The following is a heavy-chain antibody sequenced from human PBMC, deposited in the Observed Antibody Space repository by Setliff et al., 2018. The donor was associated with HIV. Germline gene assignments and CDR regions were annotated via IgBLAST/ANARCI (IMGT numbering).Heavy chain of an antibody. V-gene: IGHV4-39*01. Sequence: SETLSLTCTVSGDSIRSTHFYWVWIRQPPGRGLEWIGTIYYSGIPYYNPSLKSRVTISVDKSRSQFSLNLTSVTAPDTAVYYCVRGGLFEWFFSWGQGSQVTVSS. J-gene: IGHJ4*02. D-gene: IGHD3-3*01. CDR3: VRGGLFEWFFS. CDR2: IYYSGIP. CDR1: GDSIRSTHFY.